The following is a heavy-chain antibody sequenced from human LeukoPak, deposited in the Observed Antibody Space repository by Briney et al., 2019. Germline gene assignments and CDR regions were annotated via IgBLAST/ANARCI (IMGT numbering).Heavy chain of an antibody. CDR1: GFTFSSYA. J-gene: IGHJ4*02. CDR2: ISGSGGRT. CDR3: AKDPYDSSGYYHDY. V-gene: IGHV3-23*01. Sequence: PGRSLRLSCAASGFTFSSYAINWVRQAPGKGLEWVSAISGSGGRTEYADAVKGRFTISRDNSKNTPYLQMNNLRDEDTAVYYCAKDPYDSSGYYHDYWGQGTLVTVSS. D-gene: IGHD3-22*01.